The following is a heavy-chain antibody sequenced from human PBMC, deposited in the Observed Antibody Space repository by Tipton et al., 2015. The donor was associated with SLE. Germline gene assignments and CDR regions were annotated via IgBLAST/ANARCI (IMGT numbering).Heavy chain of an antibody. CDR3: ARDAGATDY. Sequence: QLVQSGAEVKKPGESLKISCKGSGYSFTSYWIGWVRQAPGQGLEWMGGIIPIFGTTNYAQKFQGRVTITADESTSTAYMELSSLRSEDTAVYYCARDAGATDYWGQGTLVTVSS. CDR2: IIPIFGTT. V-gene: IGHV1-69*01. CDR1: GYSFTSYW. D-gene: IGHD1-26*01. J-gene: IGHJ4*02.